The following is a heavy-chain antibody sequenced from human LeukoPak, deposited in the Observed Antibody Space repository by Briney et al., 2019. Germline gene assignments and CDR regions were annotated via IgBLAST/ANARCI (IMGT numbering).Heavy chain of an antibody. CDR2: IYATGST. D-gene: IGHD6-19*01. CDR1: GGSISSYY. J-gene: IGHJ4*02. CDR3: ARVGYSSGWYPLDY. Sequence: SETLSLTCTVSGGSISSYYWSWIRQPAGKGLELIGRIYATGSTNYNPSLKSRVTMSVDTSKNQFSLNLNSVTAADTAVYYCARVGYSSGWYPLDYWGQGTLVTVSS. V-gene: IGHV4-4*07.